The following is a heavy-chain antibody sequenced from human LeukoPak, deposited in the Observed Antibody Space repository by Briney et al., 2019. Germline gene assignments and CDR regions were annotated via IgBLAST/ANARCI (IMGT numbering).Heavy chain of an antibody. CDR1: GFTFSSYN. J-gene: IGHJ4*02. V-gene: IGHV3-23*01. CDR3: APPVTLNFAY. Sequence: PGGSLRLSCAASGFTFSSYNMNWVRQAPGKGLEWVSAISGSGGSTYYADSVKGRFTISRDNSKNTLYLEMDSLRAEDTAVYYCAPPVTLNFAYWGQGTLVTVAS. CDR2: ISGSGGST.